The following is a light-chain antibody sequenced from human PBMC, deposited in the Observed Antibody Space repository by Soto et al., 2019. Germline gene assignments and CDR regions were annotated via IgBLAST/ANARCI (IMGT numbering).Light chain of an antibody. V-gene: IGKV3-15*01. Sequence: EIVMTQSPVTLSLSPGERATLSCKTSQSIATNFAWYQQRPGLAPRLLMYAGFTRATGIPPRFSGSGSGTEFTLTISSLQSEDFAVYYCQQYDNWPRTFGQGTKLEIK. J-gene: IGKJ2*01. CDR2: AGF. CDR3: QQYDNWPRT. CDR1: QSIATN.